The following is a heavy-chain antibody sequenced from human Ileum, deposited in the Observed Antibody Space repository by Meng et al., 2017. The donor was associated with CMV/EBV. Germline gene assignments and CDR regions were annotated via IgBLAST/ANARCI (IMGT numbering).Heavy chain of an antibody. V-gene: IGHV3-7*01. Sequence: GGSLRFSGASSGFTFSSYLLCCVRQAPGKGLEWVANIKQDGSEKYYVDSVKGRFTISRDNAKNSLYLQMNSLRAEDTAVYYCARELIVVVQAAIPDDDYYGMDVWGQGTTVTVSS. CDR1: GFTFSSYL. CDR2: IKQDGSEK. CDR3: ARELIVVVQAAIPDDDYYGMDV. D-gene: IGHD2-2*02. J-gene: IGHJ6*02.